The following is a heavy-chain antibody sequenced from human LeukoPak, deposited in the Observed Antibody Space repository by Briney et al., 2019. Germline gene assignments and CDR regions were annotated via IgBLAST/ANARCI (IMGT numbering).Heavy chain of an antibody. CDR3: ASGETLI. V-gene: IGHV1-2*06. Sequence: DSVKVSCKASGYTFTGYYMHWVRQAPGQGLEWMGRINPNSGGTNYAQKFQGRVTMTRDTSSSTGYMELRRLRSDDTAVYYCASGETLIWGQGTKVNVSS. CDR2: INPNSGGT. CDR1: GYTFTGYY. J-gene: IGHJ3*02.